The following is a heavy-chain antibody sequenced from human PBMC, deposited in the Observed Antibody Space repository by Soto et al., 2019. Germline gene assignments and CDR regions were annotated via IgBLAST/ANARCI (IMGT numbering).Heavy chain of an antibody. V-gene: IGHV1-46*01. CDR2: INPSGGST. CDR1: GYTFTSYY. Sequence: ASVKVSCKASGYTFTSYYMHWVRQAPGQGLEWMGIINPSGGSTSYAQKFQGRVTMTRDTSTSTVYMELSSLRSEDTAVYYCARVLKYYDSSGPPTAFDYWGQGTLVTVSS. D-gene: IGHD3-22*01. J-gene: IGHJ4*02. CDR3: ARVLKYYDSSGPPTAFDY.